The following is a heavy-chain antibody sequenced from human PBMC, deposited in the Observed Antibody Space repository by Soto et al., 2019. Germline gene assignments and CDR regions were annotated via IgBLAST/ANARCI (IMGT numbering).Heavy chain of an antibody. J-gene: IGHJ4*02. D-gene: IGHD3-22*01. CDR2: IYYSGST. V-gene: IGHV4-31*03. Sequence: PSETLSLTCTVSGGSISSGGYYWSWIRQHPGKGLEWIGYIYYSGSTYYNPSLKSRVTISVDTSKNQFSLKLSSVTAADTAVYYCARDQGDSSGYYPFDYWGQGTLVTSPQ. CDR1: GGSISSGGYY. CDR3: ARDQGDSSGYYPFDY.